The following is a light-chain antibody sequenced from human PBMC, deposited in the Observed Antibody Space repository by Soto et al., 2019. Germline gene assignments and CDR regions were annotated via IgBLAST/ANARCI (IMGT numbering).Light chain of an antibody. CDR1: QSVSSSY. V-gene: IGKV3-20*01. J-gene: IGKJ2*01. Sequence: EIVLTQSPGTLSLSPGERATLSCRASQSVSSSYLAWYQQKPGQAPRLLIYGASRRATGIPDRFSGSGSGTDFTLTISRLEPEDFAVYYCQQYGSSPTTFGQGTKLEIK. CDR3: QQYGSSPTT. CDR2: GAS.